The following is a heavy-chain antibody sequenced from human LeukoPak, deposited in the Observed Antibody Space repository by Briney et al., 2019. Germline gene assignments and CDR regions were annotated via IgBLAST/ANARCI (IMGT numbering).Heavy chain of an antibody. CDR2: ISSSSSNI. J-gene: IGHJ4*02. V-gene: IGHV3-21*01. Sequence: KPGGSLRLSCAASGFTFSSYSMNWGRQAPGKGLEWVSSISSSSSNIYYADPVKGRFTISRDNAKNSLYLQMNSLRAEDTAVYYCARDRYADDTAIVFHYWGQGTLVTVSS. D-gene: IGHD5-18*01. CDR1: GFTFSSYS. CDR3: ARDRYADDTAIVFHY.